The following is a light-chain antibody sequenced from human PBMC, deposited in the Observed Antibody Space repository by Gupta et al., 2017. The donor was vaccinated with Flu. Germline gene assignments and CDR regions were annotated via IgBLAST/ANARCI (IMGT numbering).Light chain of an antibody. J-gene: IGKJ1*01. CDR3: QQYNNWPQT. V-gene: IGKV3-15*01. CDR1: QSVSSN. Sequence: EIVMTQSPATLSVSPGERATLSCRASQSVSSNLAWYQQKPGQAPRLLLYCASTRATGIPARFSGSGSGTEFTLTISSLQSEDLAVYYCQQYNNWPQTFGQGTKVEIK. CDR2: CAS.